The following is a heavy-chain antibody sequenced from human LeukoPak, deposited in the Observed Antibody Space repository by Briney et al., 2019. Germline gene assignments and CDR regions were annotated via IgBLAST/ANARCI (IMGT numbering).Heavy chain of an antibody. CDR2: ISSSGNTI. CDR3: ARDHIKRYQLQTRGGPVVDYYYYYMDV. CDR1: GFTFSTYE. V-gene: IGHV3-48*03. D-gene: IGHD2-2*01. Sequence: PGGSLRLSCAASGFTFSTYEMNWVRQTPGKGLEWVSYISSSGNTIYYADSVKGRFTISRDNAKNSLYLQMNSLRAEDTAVYYCARDHIKRYQLQTRGGPVVDYYYYYMDVWGKGTTVTVSS. J-gene: IGHJ6*03.